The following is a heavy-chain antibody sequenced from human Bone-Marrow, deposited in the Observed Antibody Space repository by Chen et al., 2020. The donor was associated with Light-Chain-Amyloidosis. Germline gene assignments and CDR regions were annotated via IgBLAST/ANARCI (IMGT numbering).Heavy chain of an antibody. D-gene: IGHD3-3*02. CDR3: ARDSIEGPTDFDY. Sequence: VQLVESGGGVAQPGTSLRLPCAASGFPFSDFGFHWVRQAPGKGLEWVAVQWFNGNDNYADSVRGRFTISRDSSKNMLFLQLNSLRVEDTAIYYCARDSIEGPTDFDYWGQGTLVTVSS. V-gene: IGHV3-33*01. CDR1: GFPFSDFG. CDR2: QWFNGND. J-gene: IGHJ4*02.